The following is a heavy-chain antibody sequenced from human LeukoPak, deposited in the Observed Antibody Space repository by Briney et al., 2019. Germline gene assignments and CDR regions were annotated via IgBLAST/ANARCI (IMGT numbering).Heavy chain of an antibody. CDR2: IYHSGST. CDR1: GYSSSSVYY. Sequence: SETLSLTCTVSGYSSSSVYYWGWMRQPPGKGLEWIGSIYHSGSTYYNPSVKSRVTISVDTSKNQFCLKLSSVTAADTAVYYCARGIDCWGRGTLVTVPS. CDR3: ARGIDC. J-gene: IGHJ4*02. V-gene: IGHV4-38-2*02.